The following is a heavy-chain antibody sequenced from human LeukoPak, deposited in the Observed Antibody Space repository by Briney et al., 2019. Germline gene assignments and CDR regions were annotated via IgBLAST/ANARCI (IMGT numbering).Heavy chain of an antibody. J-gene: IGHJ3*02. Sequence: PSEPLSLTCTVSGGSISSYYWSWIRHPAGKGLEWIGRIYTSGSNNYNPSLKSRVTMSVATSKNQFSLKLRSVTAADTAVYYCASDSLAYAFDIWGQGTMVTVSS. V-gene: IGHV4-4*07. CDR1: GGSISSYY. CDR3: ASDSLAYAFDI. CDR2: IYTSGSN.